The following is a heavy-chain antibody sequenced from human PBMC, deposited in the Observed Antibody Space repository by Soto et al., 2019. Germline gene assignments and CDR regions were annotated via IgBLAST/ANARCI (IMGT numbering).Heavy chain of an antibody. CDR3: ARRSTVVRRNYFDY. CDR2: INHSGST. Sequence: NPSETLSLTCAVYGGSFSGYYWSWIRQPPGKGLEWIGEINHSGSTNYNPSLKSRVTISVDTSKNQFSLKLSSVTAADTAVYYCARRSTVVRRNYFDYWGQGTLVTVSS. CDR1: GGSFSGYY. J-gene: IGHJ4*02. D-gene: IGHD4-17*01. V-gene: IGHV4-34*01.